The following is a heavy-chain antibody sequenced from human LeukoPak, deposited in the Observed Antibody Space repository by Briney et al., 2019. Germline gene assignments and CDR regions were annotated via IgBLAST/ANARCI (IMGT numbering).Heavy chain of an antibody. V-gene: IGHV3-11*04. D-gene: IGHD5-18*01. Sequence: GGSLRLSCAASGFTVSSNYMSWVRQAPGKGLEWVSHISSSGSFIYYADSVKGRITISRDNAKNSLDLQMNSLRDVDTAIYYCARAGGGGYNYGLDYWGQGILVAVSS. J-gene: IGHJ4*02. CDR3: ARAGGGGYNYGLDY. CDR2: ISSSGSFI. CDR1: GFTVSSNY.